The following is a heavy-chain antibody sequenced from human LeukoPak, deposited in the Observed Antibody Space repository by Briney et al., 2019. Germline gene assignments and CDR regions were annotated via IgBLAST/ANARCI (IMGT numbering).Heavy chain of an antibody. J-gene: IGHJ4*02. Sequence: PGGSLRLSCAASGFTFDDYGMSWVRQAPGKGLEWVSGINWNGGSTGYADSVKGRFTISRDNAKNSLDLQMNSLRAEDTALYYCARDSYYYGSGSQYYFDYWGQGTLVTVSS. CDR1: GFTFDDYG. D-gene: IGHD3-10*01. CDR3: ARDSYYYGSGSQYYFDY. CDR2: INWNGGST. V-gene: IGHV3-20*04.